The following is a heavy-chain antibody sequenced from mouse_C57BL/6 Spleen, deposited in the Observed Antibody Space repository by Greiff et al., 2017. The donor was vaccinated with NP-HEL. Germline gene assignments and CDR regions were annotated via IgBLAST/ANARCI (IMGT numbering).Heavy chain of an antibody. D-gene: IGHD2-1*01. Sequence: EVHLVESGPGLVKPSQSLSLTCSVTGYSITSGYYWNWIRQFPGNKLEWMGYISYDGSNNYNPSLKNRISITRDTSKNQFFLKLNSVTTEDTATYYCAREGYGNSLAYWGQGTLVTVSA. CDR3: AREGYGNSLAY. CDR2: ISYDGSN. V-gene: IGHV3-6*01. J-gene: IGHJ3*01. CDR1: GYSITSGYY.